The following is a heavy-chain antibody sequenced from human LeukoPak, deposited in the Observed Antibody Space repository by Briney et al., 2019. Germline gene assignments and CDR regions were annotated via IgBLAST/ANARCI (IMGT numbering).Heavy chain of an antibody. CDR1: GGSFSGYF. CDR2: INHRGVT. CDR3: ASGPGTSVIRGVSPKY. J-gene: IGHJ4*02. V-gene: IGHV4-34*01. D-gene: IGHD3-10*01. Sequence: PSETLSLTCAVYGGSFSGYFCWIRQSPGKGLEWIGEINHRGVTNYRPSLGGRVSIFTDRSLNQFSLRLTSVTAADTGTYYCASGPGTSVIRGVSPKYWGQGTPVPVSS.